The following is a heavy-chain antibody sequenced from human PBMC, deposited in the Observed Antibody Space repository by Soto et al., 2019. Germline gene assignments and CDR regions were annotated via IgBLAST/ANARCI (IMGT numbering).Heavy chain of an antibody. CDR1: GFSLTTYDMG. V-gene: IGHV2-5*02. CDR3: AHAGDYDLLTFDH. J-gene: IGHJ4*02. D-gene: IGHD4-17*01. CDR2: IYWDDDK. Sequence: QITLKESGPTLVRPAQTLTLTCAFSGFSLTTYDMGVAWIRQPPGKALEWLALIYWDDDKRYCPSLKDRLAISKDTSRNQVVLTITNMDPGDTATYFCAHAGDYDLLTFDHWGPGTLVTVSS.